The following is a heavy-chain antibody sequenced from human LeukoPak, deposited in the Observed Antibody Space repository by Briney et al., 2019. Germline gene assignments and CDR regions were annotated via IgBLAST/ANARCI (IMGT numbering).Heavy chain of an antibody. CDR1: GFTFSSYW. J-gene: IGHJ4*02. CDR2: IKQDGSEK. Sequence: GGSLRLSCAASGFTFSSYWMSWVRQAPGKGLEWVANIKQDGSEKYYVDSVKGRFTISRDNAKNSQYLQMNSLRAEDTAVYYCARDHLTGTTPTVDYWGQGTLVTVSS. CDR3: ARDHLTGTTPTVDY. D-gene: IGHD1-1*01. V-gene: IGHV3-7*03.